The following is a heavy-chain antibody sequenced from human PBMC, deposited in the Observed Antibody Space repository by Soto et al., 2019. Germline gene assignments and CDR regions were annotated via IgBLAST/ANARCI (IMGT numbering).Heavy chain of an antibody. D-gene: IGHD6-19*01. V-gene: IGHV3-53*01. CDR3: ARPEGQWLVPAGY. CDR1: GFTVSSNY. Sequence: ESGGGLIQPGGSLRLSCAASGFTVSSNYMSWVRQAPGKGLEWVSLIYGGGTTYYADSVKGRFTISRDNSKNTLYLQMNSLRAEDTAVYYCARPEGQWLVPAGYWGQGTLVTVSS. CDR2: IYGGGTT. J-gene: IGHJ4*02.